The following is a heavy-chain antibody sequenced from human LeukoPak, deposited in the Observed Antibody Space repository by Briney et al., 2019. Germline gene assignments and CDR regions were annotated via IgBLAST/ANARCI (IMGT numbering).Heavy chain of an antibody. D-gene: IGHD3-10*01. CDR3: ARPSITMVRGVITD. V-gene: IGHV4-34*01. J-gene: IGHJ4*02. CDR1: GGSFSGYY. CDR2: INHSGST. Sequence: SETLSLTCAVYGGSFSGYYWSWIRQPPGKGLEWIGEINHSGSTNYNPSLKSRVTISVDTSKNQFSLKLSSVTAADTAVYYCARPSITMVRGVITDWGQGTLVTVSS.